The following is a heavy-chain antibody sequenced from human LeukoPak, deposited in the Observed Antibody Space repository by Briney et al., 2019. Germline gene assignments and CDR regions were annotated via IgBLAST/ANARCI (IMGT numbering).Heavy chain of an antibody. CDR3: ARESSGVLGFDS. V-gene: IGHV3-48*02. J-gene: IGHJ4*02. Sequence: GGSLRLSCEASGFTFSDYSMNWVRQAPRKGLEWLSYISSSSSIIYNADSVKGRFTISRDNVKNSLYLQMNSLRDEDTAVYYCARESSGVLGFDSWGQGTLVTVSS. D-gene: IGHD3-10*01. CDR1: GFTFSDYS. CDR2: ISSSSSII.